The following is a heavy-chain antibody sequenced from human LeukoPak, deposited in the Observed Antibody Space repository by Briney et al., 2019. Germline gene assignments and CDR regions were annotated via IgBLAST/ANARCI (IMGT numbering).Heavy chain of an antibody. J-gene: IGHJ4*02. CDR1: GFTLSDSA. V-gene: IGHV3-53*01. CDR2: IYSGGNT. D-gene: IGHD2-2*01. CDR3: ARGETSSYDY. Sequence: GGSLRLSCAASGFTLSDSAIHWVRQAPGKGLEWVSVIYSGGNTYYADSVKGRFTISRDNSKNTVYLQMNSLRAEDTAVYYCARGETSSYDYWGQGTLVTVSS.